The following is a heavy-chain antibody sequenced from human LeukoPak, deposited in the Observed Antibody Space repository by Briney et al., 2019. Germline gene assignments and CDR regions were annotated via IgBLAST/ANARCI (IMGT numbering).Heavy chain of an antibody. V-gene: IGHV3-23*01. CDR3: AKNRWAARIIIDAFDI. J-gene: IGHJ3*02. CDR1: GFTFSSYA. Sequence: GGSLRLSCAASGFTFSSYAMSCVRQAPGKGLEWVSSISGNGGSTYYAVSVQGRFTISRDNSKNTLYLQMNSPKVEDTAVYYCAKNRWAARIIIDAFDIWGQGTMVTVSS. CDR2: ISGNGGST. D-gene: IGHD6-6*01.